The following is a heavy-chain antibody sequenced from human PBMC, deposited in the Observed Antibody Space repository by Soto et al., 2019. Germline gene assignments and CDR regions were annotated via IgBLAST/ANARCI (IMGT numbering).Heavy chain of an antibody. CDR3: AHIPNYYQYDWFDP. CDR1: GFSLTTRGVG. CDR2: IYWDDDK. V-gene: IGHV2-5*02. D-gene: IGHD3-16*01. Sequence: QITLKESGPPLVKPTQTLTLTCTFSGFSLTTRGVGVGWIRQPPGKALECLALIYWDDDKRYSPSLQSRLSTNKSTXXNQVVLTMTNVDPVDTATYYCAHIPNYYQYDWFDPWGQGTLVSVSS. J-gene: IGHJ5*02.